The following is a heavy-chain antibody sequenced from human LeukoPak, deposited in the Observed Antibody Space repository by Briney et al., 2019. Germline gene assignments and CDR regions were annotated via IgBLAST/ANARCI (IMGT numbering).Heavy chain of an antibody. J-gene: IGHJ3*02. D-gene: IGHD3-22*01. CDR1: GFTFSSYS. Sequence: PGGSLRLSRAASGFTFSSYSMNWVRQAPGKGLEWVSSISSSSSYIYYADSVKGRFTISRDNAKNSLYLQMNSLRAEDTAVYYCARNSHCSGGSCYYDSSGYYYGDAFDIWGQGTMVTVSS. CDR2: ISSSSSYI. V-gene: IGHV3-21*01. CDR3: ARNSHCSGGSCYYDSSGYYYGDAFDI.